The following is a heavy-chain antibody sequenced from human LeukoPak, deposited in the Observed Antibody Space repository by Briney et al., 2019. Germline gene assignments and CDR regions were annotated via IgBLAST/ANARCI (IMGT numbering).Heavy chain of an antibody. CDR3: AGVAGTTVFDY. CDR2: INHSGST. V-gene: IGHV4-34*01. J-gene: IGHJ4*02. D-gene: IGHD1-7*01. CDR1: GGSFSGYY. Sequence: SETLSLTCAVYGGSFSGYYWSWIRQPPGKGLEWIGEINHSGSTNYNPSLKSRVTISVDTSKNQFSLKLSSVTAADTAVYYCAGVAGTTVFDYWGQGTLVTVSS.